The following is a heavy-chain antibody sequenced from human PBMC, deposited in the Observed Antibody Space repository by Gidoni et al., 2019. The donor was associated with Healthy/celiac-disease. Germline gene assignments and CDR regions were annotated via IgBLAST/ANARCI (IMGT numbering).Heavy chain of an antibody. CDR3: ARTFPGPGEDGYPIRGYFDY. Sequence: QVQLQQWGAGLLKPSETLSLTCAVHGGSFSGYYWSWIRQPPGKGLEWIGEINHSGSTNYNPSLKSRVTISVDTSKNQFSLKLSSVTAADTAVYYCARTFPGPGEDGYPIRGYFDYWGQGTLVTVSS. D-gene: IGHD5-12*01. V-gene: IGHV4-34*01. CDR1: GGSFSGYY. CDR2: INHSGST. J-gene: IGHJ4*02.